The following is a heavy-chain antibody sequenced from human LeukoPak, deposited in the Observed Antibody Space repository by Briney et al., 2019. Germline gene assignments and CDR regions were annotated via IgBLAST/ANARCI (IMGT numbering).Heavy chain of an antibody. V-gene: IGHV3-23*01. CDR3: ARGLALTMIVVASPLPLGGMDV. D-gene: IGHD3-22*01. CDR2: ISGSGGST. CDR1: GFTFSIYS. J-gene: IGHJ6*02. Sequence: GGSLRLSCAASGFTFSIYSMSWVRQAPGQGLEWVSAISGSGGSTYYADSVKGRFTISRDNSKSTLYLQMNSLRAEDTAVYYCARGLALTMIVVASPLPLGGMDVWGQGTTVTVSS.